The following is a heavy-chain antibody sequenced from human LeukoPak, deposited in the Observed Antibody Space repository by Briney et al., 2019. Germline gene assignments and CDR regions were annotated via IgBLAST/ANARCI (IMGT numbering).Heavy chain of an antibody. V-gene: IGHV5-51*01. J-gene: IGHJ4*02. CDR1: GYSFTSYW. CDR3: ARHFLIRQTITMVRGVIPDY. D-gene: IGHD3-10*01. CDR2: TYPGDSDT. Sequence: GESLKISCKGSGYSFTSYWIGWVRQMPGKGLEWMGITYPGDSDTRYSPSFQGQVTISADKSISTAYLQWSSLKASDTAMYYCARHFLIRQTITMVRGVIPDYWGQGTLVTVSS.